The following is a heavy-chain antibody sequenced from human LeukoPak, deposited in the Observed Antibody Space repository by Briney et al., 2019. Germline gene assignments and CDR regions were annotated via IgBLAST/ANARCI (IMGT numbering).Heavy chain of an antibody. J-gene: IGHJ4*02. CDR1: GGSISSYY. Sequence: SETLSLTCTVSGGSISSYYWSWIRQPPGKGLEWIGYIYYSGSTHYNPSLKSRVTISVDTSKDQLSLKLSSVTAADTAVYYCARHGGYYDFDYWGQGTLVTVSS. D-gene: IGHD3-22*01. CDR2: IYYSGST. CDR3: ARHGGYYDFDY. V-gene: IGHV4-59*08.